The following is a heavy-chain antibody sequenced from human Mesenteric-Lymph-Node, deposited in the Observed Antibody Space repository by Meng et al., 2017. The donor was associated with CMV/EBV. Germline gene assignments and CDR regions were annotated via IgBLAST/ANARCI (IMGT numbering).Heavy chain of an antibody. CDR3: ARGPLLRFLEWLPSYYYYYGMDV. Sequence: SVKVSCKASGYTFTSYGISWVRQAPGQGLEWMGGIIPVSGTANYVQKLQGRVTITTDESRSTVYMELSSLRSEDTAVYYCARGPLLRFLEWLPSYYYYYGMDVWGQGTTVTVSS. J-gene: IGHJ6*02. D-gene: IGHD3-3*01. V-gene: IGHV1-69*05. CDR2: IIPVSGTA. CDR1: GYTFTSYG.